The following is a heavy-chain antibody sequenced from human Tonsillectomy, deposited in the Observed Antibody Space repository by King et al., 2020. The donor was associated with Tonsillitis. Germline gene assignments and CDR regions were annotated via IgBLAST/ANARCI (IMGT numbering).Heavy chain of an antibody. V-gene: IGHV4-34*01. Sequence: VQLQQWGAGLLKPSETLSLTCAVYGGSFSDYSWSWIRQPPGKGLEWIGEINHTGNTNYNPSLTSRGTMSVDTSKNQFSLKLSSVTAADTAVYYCARHHSSGWYYFDYWGQGTQATVSS. J-gene: IGHJ4*02. CDR3: ARHHSSGWYYFDY. D-gene: IGHD6-19*01. CDR1: GGSFSDYS. CDR2: INHTGNT.